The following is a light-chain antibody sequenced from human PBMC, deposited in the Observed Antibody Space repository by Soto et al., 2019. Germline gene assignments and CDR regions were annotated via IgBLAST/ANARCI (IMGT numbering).Light chain of an antibody. CDR3: QQRSNWRIT. CDR2: DAS. CDR1: QSVSRY. V-gene: IGKV3-11*01. J-gene: IGKJ1*01. Sequence: EIVLTQSPATLSLSPGERATLSCRASQSVSRYLAWYQQKPGQAPRLLIYDASNRATGIPARFSGSGSGTDFTLTISSLEPEDFAVYYCQQRSNWRITFGQGTKVDIK.